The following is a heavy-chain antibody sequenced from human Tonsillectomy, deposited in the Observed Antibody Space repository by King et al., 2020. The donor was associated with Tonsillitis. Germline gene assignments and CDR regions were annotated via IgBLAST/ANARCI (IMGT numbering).Heavy chain of an antibody. V-gene: IGHV3-30*02. CDR3: AKPRPGSKERSGFDS. J-gene: IGHJ4*02. D-gene: IGHD1-26*01. CDR2: VRYAGNTK. CDR1: GFSFSSYG. Sequence: QVQLVESGGGVVQPGGSLRLSCAASGFSFSSYGMYWVRQAPGKGLEWVAYVRYAGNTKQYADSVKGRFTISRDNSKNTVYLQMISLRVEDTAVYFCAKPRPGSKERSGFDSWGQGTLVTVSS.